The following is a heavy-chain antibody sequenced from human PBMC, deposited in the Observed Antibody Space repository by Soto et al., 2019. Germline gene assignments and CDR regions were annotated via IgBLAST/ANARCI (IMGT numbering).Heavy chain of an antibody. CDR3: ARESPRGDLIFDY. Sequence: GGSLRLSCAASGFTFSSYAMHWVRQAPGKGLEWVAVISYDGSNKYYADSVKGRFTIPRDNSRNTLYLQMNSLRAEDTAVYYCARESPRGDLIFDYWGQGTLVTVS. J-gene: IGHJ4*02. V-gene: IGHV3-30-3*01. CDR1: GFTFSSYA. D-gene: IGHD4-17*01. CDR2: ISYDGSNK.